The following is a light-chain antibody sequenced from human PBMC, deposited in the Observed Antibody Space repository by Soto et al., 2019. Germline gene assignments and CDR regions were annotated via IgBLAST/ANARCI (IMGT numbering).Light chain of an antibody. CDR1: QSITTY. CDR2: ETS. Sequence: DVPMTQSPSSLSASVGDRVTITCRASQSITTYLNWYQHKAGKSPKLLIYETSSLHSGVSSRFSGSGSGTEFTLTINSLQPEDFATYYCQQTYIIPQTFGQGTKLEI. J-gene: IGKJ2*01. CDR3: QQTYIIPQT. V-gene: IGKV1-39*01.